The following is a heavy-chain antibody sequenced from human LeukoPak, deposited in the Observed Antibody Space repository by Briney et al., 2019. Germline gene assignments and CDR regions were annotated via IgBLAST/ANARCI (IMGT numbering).Heavy chain of an antibody. CDR2: INRGGNEV. Sequence: GGSLRLSCAASGFTFSDYWMTWVRQVPGKGPEWVANINRGGNEVHYVDSVKGRFTISRDNAKNSLYLQLDSLRVEDTAVYYCARVGAWELQRVFDYWGQGTLVTVSS. J-gene: IGHJ4*02. D-gene: IGHD1-26*01. V-gene: IGHV3-7*01. CDR3: ARVGAWELQRVFDY. CDR1: GFTFSDYW.